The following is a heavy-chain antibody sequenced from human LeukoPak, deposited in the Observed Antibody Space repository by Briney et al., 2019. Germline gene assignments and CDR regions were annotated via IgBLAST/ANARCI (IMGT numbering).Heavy chain of an antibody. CDR2: ISGSGGST. CDR1: GFTFSSYA. D-gene: IGHD5-18*01. Sequence: PGGSLRLSCAASGFTFSSYAMSWVRQAPGKGLEWVSAISGSGGSTYYADSVKGRFTISRDNSKNTLYLQMNSLRAEGTAVYYCAKDRRGYSYGSATSNDYWGQGTLVTVSS. V-gene: IGHV3-23*01. J-gene: IGHJ4*02. CDR3: AKDRRGYSYGSATSNDY.